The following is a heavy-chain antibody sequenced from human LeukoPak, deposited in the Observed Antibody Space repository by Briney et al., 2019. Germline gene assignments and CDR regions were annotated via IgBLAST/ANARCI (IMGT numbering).Heavy chain of an antibody. J-gene: IGHJ4*02. V-gene: IGHV3-23*01. CDR1: GFTFSSYG. CDR2: ISATADST. D-gene: IGHD6-19*01. Sequence: GGSLRLSCAASGFTFSSYGMSWVRQAPGKGLEWVSTISATADSTYYADSVKGRFTISRDNSKNTLYLQMNSLKTEDTAVYYCTTVGAVIAVAGGVSDYWGQGTLVTVSS. CDR3: TTVGAVIAVAGGVSDY.